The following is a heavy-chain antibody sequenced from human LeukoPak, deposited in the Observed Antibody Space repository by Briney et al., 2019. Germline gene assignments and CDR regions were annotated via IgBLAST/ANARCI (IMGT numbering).Heavy chain of an antibody. CDR2: IYYSGST. CDR3: ARDPKGSSDV. CDR1: GGSISSHY. Sequence: SETLSLTSTVSGGSISSHYWSWIRQPPGKGLEWIGYIYYSGSTNYNPSLKSRVTISVDTSKNQFSLKLSSVAAADTAVYYCARDPKGSSDVWGKGTTVTVSS. V-gene: IGHV4-59*11. D-gene: IGHD3-10*01. J-gene: IGHJ6*04.